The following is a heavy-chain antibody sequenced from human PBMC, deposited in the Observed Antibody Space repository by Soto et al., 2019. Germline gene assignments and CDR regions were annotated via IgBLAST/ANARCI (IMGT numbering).Heavy chain of an antibody. V-gene: IGHV3-23*01. J-gene: IGHJ6*02. CDR1: GLTFNNYA. CDR3: AKILDDYYYYGMDV. CDR2: ISGSGGNT. D-gene: IGHD1-1*01. Sequence: GGSLRLSCAASGLTFNNYAMSWVRQAPDRGLEWVSVISGSGGNTYYAHSVKGRLTLSRDNSKNTLYLQMNSLRAEDTAVYYCAKILDDYYYYGMDVWGQGTTVTVSS.